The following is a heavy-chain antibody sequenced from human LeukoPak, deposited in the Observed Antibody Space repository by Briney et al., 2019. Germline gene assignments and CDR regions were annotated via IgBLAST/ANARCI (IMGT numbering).Heavy chain of an antibody. CDR1: GLTFSSYS. V-gene: IGHV3-48*01. D-gene: IGHD2-2*01. CDR2: ISSSSSTI. CDR3: AAGPLGYCSSTSCYPFDY. Sequence: GGSLRLSCAASGLTFSSYSMNWVRQAPGKGLEWVSYISSSSSTIYYADSVKGRFTISRDNAKNSLYLQMNSLRAEDTAVYYCAAGPLGYCSSTSCYPFDYWGQGTLVTVSS. J-gene: IGHJ4*02.